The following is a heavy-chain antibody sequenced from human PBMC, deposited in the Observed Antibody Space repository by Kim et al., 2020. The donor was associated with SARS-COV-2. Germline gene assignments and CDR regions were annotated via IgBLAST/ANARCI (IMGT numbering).Heavy chain of an antibody. Sequence: GGSLRLSCAASGFTFDDYAMHWVRQAPGKGLEWVSGISWNSGSIGYADSVKGRFTISRDNAKNSLYLRMNSLRAEDTALYYCATLTGLWFGESVYGMDVWGQGTTVTVSS. CDR2: ISWNSGSI. CDR3: ATLTGLWFGESVYGMDV. CDR1: GFTFDDYA. V-gene: IGHV3-9*01. J-gene: IGHJ6*02. D-gene: IGHD3-10*01.